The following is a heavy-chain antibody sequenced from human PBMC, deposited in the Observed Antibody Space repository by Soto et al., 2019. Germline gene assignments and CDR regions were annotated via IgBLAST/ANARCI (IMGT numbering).Heavy chain of an antibody. Sequence: LRETLSLTCAVSGGSISSSNWWSWVRQPPGKGLEWIGEIYHSGSTNYNPSLKSRVTISVDKSKNQFSLKLSSVTAADTAVYYCARDSSSWYWFDPWGQGTLVTVSS. CDR2: IYHSGST. D-gene: IGHD6-13*01. V-gene: IGHV4-4*02. CDR3: ARDSSSWYWFDP. J-gene: IGHJ5*02. CDR1: GGSISSSNW.